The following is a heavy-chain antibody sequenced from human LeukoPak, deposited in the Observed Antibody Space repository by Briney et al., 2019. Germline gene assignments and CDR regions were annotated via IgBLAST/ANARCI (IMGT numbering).Heavy chain of an antibody. CDR3: AKDPGSDILTGYYDY. V-gene: IGHV3-30*04. J-gene: IGHJ4*02. CDR1: GFTFSIYA. Sequence: GGSLRLSCAASGFTFSIYAIHWVRQAPGKGLEWVAVISYDGSNKYYADSVKGRFTISRDNSKNTLYLQMNSLRAEDTAVYYCAKDPGSDILTGYYDYWGQGTLVTVSS. D-gene: IGHD3-9*01. CDR2: ISYDGSNK.